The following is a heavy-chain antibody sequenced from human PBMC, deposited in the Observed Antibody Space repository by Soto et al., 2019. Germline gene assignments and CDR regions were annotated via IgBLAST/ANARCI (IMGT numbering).Heavy chain of an antibody. V-gene: IGHV3-30*19. CDR3: ARDLGAAVAENYYYYYGMDV. J-gene: IGHJ6*02. D-gene: IGHD6-19*01. CDR2: IWYDGSNK. CDR1: GFTFNNYG. Sequence: PGGSLRLSCAASGFTFNNYGMHWVRQAPGKGLEWVAVIWYDGSNKYYADSVKGRFTISRDNSKSTLYLQMNSLRAEDTAVYYCARDLGAAVAENYYYYYGMDVWGQGTTVTVSS.